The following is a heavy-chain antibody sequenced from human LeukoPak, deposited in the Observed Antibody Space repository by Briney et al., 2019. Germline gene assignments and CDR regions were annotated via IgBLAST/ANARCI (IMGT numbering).Heavy chain of an antibody. J-gene: IGHJ6*03. CDR1: GYTFTGCY. Sequence: ASVKVSCKASGYTFTGCYMHWVRQAPGQGLEWMGWINPNSGGTNYAQKFQGRVTMTRDTSISTAYMELSRLRSDDTAVYYCARAGGSGSNYYMDVWGKGTTVTISS. CDR2: INPNSGGT. D-gene: IGHD3-10*01. CDR3: ARAGGSGSNYYMDV. V-gene: IGHV1-2*02.